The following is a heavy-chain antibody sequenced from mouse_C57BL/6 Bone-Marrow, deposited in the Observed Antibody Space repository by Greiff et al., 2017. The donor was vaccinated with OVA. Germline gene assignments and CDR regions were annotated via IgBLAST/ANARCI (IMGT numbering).Heavy chain of an antibody. J-gene: IGHJ3*01. CDR1: GYTFTSYW. CDR3: ARSFGFAY. V-gene: IGHV1-59*01. CDR2: IDPSDSYT. Sequence: VQLQQPGAELVRPGTSVKLSCKASGYTFTSYWMHWVKQRPGQGLEWIGVIDPSDSYTNYNQKFKGKATLTVDTSSSTAYMQLSSLTSEDSAVYYCARSFGFAYWGQGTLVTVSA.